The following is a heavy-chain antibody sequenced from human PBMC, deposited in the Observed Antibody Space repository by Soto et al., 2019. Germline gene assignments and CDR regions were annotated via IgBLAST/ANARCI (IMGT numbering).Heavy chain of an antibody. CDR2: IWFDGSNK. D-gene: IGHD2-8*01. CDR1: GFTFSNYG. Sequence: QVQLLESGGGVVQPGRSLRLSCATSGFTFSNYGIHWVRQAPGKGLEWVALIWFDGSNKYYADAVKGRFTISRDNSKNTLYLQMNSLSAEDTAVYYCARWAGPNALAAMEVWGQGTTVTVSS. V-gene: IGHV3-33*03. J-gene: IGHJ6*02. CDR3: ARWAGPNALAAMEV.